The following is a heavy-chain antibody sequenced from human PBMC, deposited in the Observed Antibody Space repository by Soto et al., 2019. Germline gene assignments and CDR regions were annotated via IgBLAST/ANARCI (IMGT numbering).Heavy chain of an antibody. CDR3: ASARPTSGPASGDDI. V-gene: IGHV3-48*04. CDR2: IGSTGSVT. J-gene: IGHJ3*02. D-gene: IGHD3-10*01. CDR1: GFTFSGYS. Sequence: EVQLVESGGGLVQPGGSLRLSCAVSGFTFSGYSFNWVRQAPGRGLEWVSFIGSTGSVTHYADSVMGRFTISRDNARNSLYLQMDGVRADDTAVYRCASARPTSGPASGDDIWGQGTVVTVSS.